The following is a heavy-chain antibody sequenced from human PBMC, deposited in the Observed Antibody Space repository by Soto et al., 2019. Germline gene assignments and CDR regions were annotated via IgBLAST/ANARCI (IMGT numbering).Heavy chain of an antibody. J-gene: IGHJ3*02. CDR2: INAGNGNT. CDR1: GYTFTSYA. D-gene: IGHD2-15*01. Sequence: ASVKVSCKASGYTFTSYAMHWVRQAPGQRLEWMGWINAGNGNTKYSQKFQGRVTITRDTSASTAYMELSSLRSEDTAVYYCASAVVVVAATPGAFDIWGQGTMVTVSS. V-gene: IGHV1-3*01. CDR3: ASAVVVVAATPGAFDI.